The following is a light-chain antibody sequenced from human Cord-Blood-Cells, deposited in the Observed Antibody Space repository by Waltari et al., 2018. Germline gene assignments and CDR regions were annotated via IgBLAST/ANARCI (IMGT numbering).Light chain of an antibody. CDR1: SSDIWSYNL. Sequence: QSALTQPASVSGSPGQSITLSSTGTSSDIWSYNLVSWYQQHPGKAPKLMIYEGSKRPSGVSNRFSGYKSGNTASLTISGLQAEDEADYYCCSYAGSSTWVFGGGTKLTVL. CDR3: CSYAGSSTWV. CDR2: EGS. V-gene: IGLV2-23*01. J-gene: IGLJ3*02.